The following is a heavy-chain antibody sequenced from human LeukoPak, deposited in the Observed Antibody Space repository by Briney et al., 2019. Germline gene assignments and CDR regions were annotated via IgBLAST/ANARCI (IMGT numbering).Heavy chain of an antibody. Sequence: SETLSLTCAVYGGSFSGYYWSWIRQPPGKGLEWIGEINHSGSTNYNPSLKSRVTISVDTSKNQFSLKLSSVTAADTAVYYCAVVTENIVVSGWFDPWGQGTLVTVSS. J-gene: IGHJ5*02. V-gene: IGHV4-34*01. CDR2: INHSGST. CDR3: AVVTENIVVSGWFDP. D-gene: IGHD2-2*01. CDR1: GGSFSGYY.